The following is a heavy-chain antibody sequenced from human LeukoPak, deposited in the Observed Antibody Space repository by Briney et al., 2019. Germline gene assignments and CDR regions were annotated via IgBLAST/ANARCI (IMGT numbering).Heavy chain of an antibody. CDR2: IKQDGSEK. J-gene: IGHJ6*03. CDR3: ARDHTGYEYGSFTYRYQYMDV. V-gene: IGHV3-7*01. CDR1: GFTFSNYW. Sequence: PGGSLRLSCAASGFTFSNYWMTWVRQAPGKGLEWVANIKQDGSEKYYVDSVKGRFTISRDNAKNSLYLHMNSLRADDTAVYYCARDHTGYEYGSFTYRYQYMDVWGKGTTVTVSS. D-gene: IGHD5-12*01.